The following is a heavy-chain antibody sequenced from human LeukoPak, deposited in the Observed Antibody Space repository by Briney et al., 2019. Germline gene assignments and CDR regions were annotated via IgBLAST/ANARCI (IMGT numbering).Heavy chain of an antibody. CDR1: GGSFSGYY. V-gene: IGHV4-34*01. D-gene: IGHD2-2*01. CDR2: INPSGST. Sequence: SETLSLTCAVYGGSFSGYYWSWIRQPPGKGLEWIGEINPSGSTNYNPSLKSRVTISVDTSKNQFSLKLSSVTAADTAVYYCARHVRIVVVVPAALGQHHLDVWGKGTTVTTSS. CDR3: ARHVRIVVVVPAALGQHHLDV. J-gene: IGHJ6*04.